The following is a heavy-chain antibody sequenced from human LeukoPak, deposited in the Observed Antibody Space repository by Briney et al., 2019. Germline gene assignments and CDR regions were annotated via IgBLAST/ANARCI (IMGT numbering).Heavy chain of an antibody. CDR2: IRYDGSNK. CDR1: GFTFSSYG. D-gene: IGHD6-19*01. V-gene: IGHV3-30*02. Sequence: GGSLRLSCAASGFTFSSYGMHWVRQAPGKGLEWVAFIRYDGSNKYYADSVKGRFTISRDNSKNTLYLQMNSLRAEDTAVYYCAKTLAVAGIVIDYWGQGTLVTVSS. CDR3: AKTLAVAGIVIDY. J-gene: IGHJ4*02.